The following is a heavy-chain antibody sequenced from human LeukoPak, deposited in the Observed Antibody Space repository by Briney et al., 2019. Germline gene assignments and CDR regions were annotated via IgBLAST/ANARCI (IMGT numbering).Heavy chain of an antibody. CDR2: FYSSGTT. CDR3: ARVWELSFDY. J-gene: IGHJ4*02. V-gene: IGHV3-53*01. D-gene: IGHD1-26*01. Sequence: PGGSLRLSFAASGFPFITDHMSWVRQAPGKGLEWVSVFYSSGTTSHAASVKGRFTISRDNSKNTVYLQMNSLRAEDTAVYYCARVWELSFDYWGQGTLVTVSS. CDR1: GFPFITDH.